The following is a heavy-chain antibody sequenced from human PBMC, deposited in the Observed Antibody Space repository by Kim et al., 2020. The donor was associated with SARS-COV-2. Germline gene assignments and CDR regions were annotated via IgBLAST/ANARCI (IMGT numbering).Heavy chain of an antibody. Sequence: SETLSLTCTVSGGSISSYYWSWIRQPPGKGLEWIGYIYYSGSTNYNPSLKSRVTISVDTSKNQFSLKLSSVTAADTAVYYCAKAERPGVWFDPWGQGTLVTVAS. J-gene: IGHJ5*02. CDR1: GGSISSYY. CDR3: AKAERPGVWFDP. V-gene: IGHV4-59*01. CDR2: IYYSGST. D-gene: IGHD1-26*01.